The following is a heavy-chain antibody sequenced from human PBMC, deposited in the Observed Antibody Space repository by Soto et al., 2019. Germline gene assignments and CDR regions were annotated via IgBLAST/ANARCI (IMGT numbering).Heavy chain of an antibody. CDR1: GFTFSDYY. D-gene: IGHD6-13*01. J-gene: IGHJ4*02. CDR2: ISSGGKAI. Sequence: QVQLLESGGGLVKPGGSLRLSCAASGFTFSDYYMSWIRQAPRKGLEWISYISSGGKAIYYADSVKGRFTISRDNAKNSLFLQLNNLRAEDTAVYYCAREVPGMVDSWCQGTLVTVSS. V-gene: IGHV3-11*01. CDR3: AREVPGMVDS.